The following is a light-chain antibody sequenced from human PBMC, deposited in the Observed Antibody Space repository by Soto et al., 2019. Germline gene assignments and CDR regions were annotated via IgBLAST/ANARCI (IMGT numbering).Light chain of an antibody. CDR2: EVS. V-gene: IGLV2-14*01. Sequence: QSALTQPASVSGSPGQSITISCVGSSGDIGPFNYVSWYQHRPGRAPKLIIFEVSDRPSGVSNRFSGSKSGTRASLTISGLQAEDEADYFCASYSSTDTLYVFGTGTKVT. J-gene: IGLJ1*01. CDR1: SGDIGPFNY. CDR3: ASYSSTDTLYV.